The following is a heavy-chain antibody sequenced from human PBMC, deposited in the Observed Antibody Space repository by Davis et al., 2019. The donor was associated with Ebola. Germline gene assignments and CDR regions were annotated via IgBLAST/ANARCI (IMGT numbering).Heavy chain of an antibody. CDR1: GGSIGTYY. CDR3: ARVRGTLARFYGMDV. Sequence: MPGGSLRLSCTVSGGSIGTYYWSWIRQSPGTGLEWIGYIYWSGTINYNPSLKSRVTISVDMSKNQFSLNLNSVTAADTAIYYCARVRGTLARFYGMDVWGQGTTVTVSS. D-gene: IGHD3-10*01. CDR2: IYWSGTI. V-gene: IGHV4-59*01. J-gene: IGHJ6*02.